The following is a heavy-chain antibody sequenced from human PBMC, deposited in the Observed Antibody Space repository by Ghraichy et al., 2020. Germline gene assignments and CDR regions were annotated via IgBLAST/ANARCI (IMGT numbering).Heavy chain of an antibody. J-gene: IGHJ5*02. CDR2: INWNGGST. Sequence: GGSLRLSCAASGFNFDDYGMSWVRQAPGKGLEWVSGINWNGGSTSYADSVKGRFTISRDNAKNSLYLEMNSLRAEDTALYHCARVDCDSSSCYNLPREFNWFDPWGQGTLVTVSS. CDR1: GFNFDDYG. CDR3: ARVDCDSSSCYNLPREFNWFDP. D-gene: IGHD2-2*02. V-gene: IGHV3-20*01.